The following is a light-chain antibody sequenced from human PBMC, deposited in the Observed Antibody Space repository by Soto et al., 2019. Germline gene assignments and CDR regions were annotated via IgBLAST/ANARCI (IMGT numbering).Light chain of an antibody. CDR3: QQYDKWRT. CDR1: QSVSSK. V-gene: IGKV3D-15*01. CDR2: AAS. J-gene: IGKJ1*01. Sequence: EILMTQSPATLSVSPGERATLSCRASQSVSSKLAWYQQKPGQAPRLLIYAASTRASGIPARFSGSGSGTDFTLSISSLQSEDFAVYYCQQYDKWRTFGQGTKVDIK.